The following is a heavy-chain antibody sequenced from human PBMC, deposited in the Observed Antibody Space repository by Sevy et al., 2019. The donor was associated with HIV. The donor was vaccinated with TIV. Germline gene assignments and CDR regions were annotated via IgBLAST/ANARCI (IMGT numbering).Heavy chain of an antibody. V-gene: IGHV5-51*01. CDR1: GYSCTNYW. CDR3: ARFYDSSGHFPSDY. Sequence: GESLKISFKGSGYSCTNYWIAWGRQMPGKGLGWMGIIYSGYCETRYSPSFKGQFTISGDKSISTAYLHWSSLKASDTAMYYCARFYDSSGHFPSDYWGQGTLVTVSS. J-gene: IGHJ4*02. CDR2: IYSGYCET. D-gene: IGHD3-22*01.